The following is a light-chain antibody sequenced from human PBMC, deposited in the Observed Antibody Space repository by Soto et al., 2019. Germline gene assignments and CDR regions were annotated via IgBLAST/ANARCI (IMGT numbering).Light chain of an antibody. V-gene: IGKV1-5*01. CDR1: QTINNW. CDR3: QHYNSYPWT. Sequence: DIQMTQSPSTLSVSIGDRVTIACRASQTINNWLAWYQQKPGKAPNLLIYHASNLETGAPSRFSGSAFGTEFTLTIRSLQPDDFATYYCQHYNSYPWTFGQGTKVEIK. J-gene: IGKJ1*01. CDR2: HAS.